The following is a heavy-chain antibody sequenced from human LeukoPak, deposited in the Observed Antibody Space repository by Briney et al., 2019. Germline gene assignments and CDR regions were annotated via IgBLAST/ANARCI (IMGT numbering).Heavy chain of an antibody. Sequence: PSETLSLTCTVSGGSMGSYYWSWIRQRPGKGLEWIGYIHYSGNTNYNPSLKSRVTISVDTSKNQFSLKLSSVTAADTAVYYCARGGSGYRFDSWGQGTLVTVSS. D-gene: IGHD3-22*01. V-gene: IGHV4-59*01. CDR2: IHYSGNT. CDR3: ARGGSGYRFDS. CDR1: GGSMGSYY. J-gene: IGHJ4*02.